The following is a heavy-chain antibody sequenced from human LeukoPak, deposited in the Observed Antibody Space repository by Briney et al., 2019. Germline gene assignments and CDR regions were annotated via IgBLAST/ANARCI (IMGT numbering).Heavy chain of an antibody. V-gene: IGHV3-23*01. CDR2: ISGSGGST. CDR1: GFTFSSYA. D-gene: IGHD6-13*01. CDR3: AKSQQLPYYFDY. Sequence: GSLRLSCAASGFTFSSYAMSWVRQAPGKGLEWVSAISGSGGSTYYADSVKGRFTISRDNSKNTLYLQMNSLRAEDTAVYYCAKSQQLPYYFDYWGQGTLVTVSS. J-gene: IGHJ4*02.